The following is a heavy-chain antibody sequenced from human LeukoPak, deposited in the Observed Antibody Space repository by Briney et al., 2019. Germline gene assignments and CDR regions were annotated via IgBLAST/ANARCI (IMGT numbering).Heavy chain of an antibody. CDR2: ISYDGSNK. J-gene: IGHJ6*03. D-gene: IGHD2-2*01. CDR1: GFTFSSYA. Sequence: TGGSLRLSCAASGFTFSSYAMHWVRQAPGKGLEWVAVISYDGSNKYYADSVKGRFTISRDNSKNTLYLQMNSLRAEDTAVYYCAREGGPAANNYYYYMDVWGKGTTVTVSS. CDR3: AREGGPAANNYYYYMDV. V-gene: IGHV3-30-3*01.